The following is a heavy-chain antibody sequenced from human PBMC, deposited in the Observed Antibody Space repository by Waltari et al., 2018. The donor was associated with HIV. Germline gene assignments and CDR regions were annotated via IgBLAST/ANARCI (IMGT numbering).Heavy chain of an antibody. CDR2: INHSGST. CDR3: AREDRSLTNGGWDF. J-gene: IGHJ3*01. D-gene: IGHD2-15*01. CDR1: GVSVTSGASY. Sequence: LVRPSQSLSLTCTVSGVSVTSGASYWTWIRQLPGKGLEWIGYINHSGSTYYNPSRQSRNLISEDTSKNQFSRIMTSVTAADTAVYYCAREDRSLTNGGWDFWGRGTLVTVSS. V-gene: IGHV4-31*03.